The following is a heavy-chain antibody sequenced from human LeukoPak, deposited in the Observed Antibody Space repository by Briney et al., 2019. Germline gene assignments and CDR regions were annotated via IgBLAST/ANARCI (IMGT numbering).Heavy chain of an antibody. J-gene: IGHJ4*02. CDR1: GFTFSSHG. CDR2: ISYDGSNK. Sequence: GRSLRLSCAASGFTFSSHGMHWVRQAPGKGLEWVAVISYDGSNKYYADSVKGRFTISRDNSKNTLYLQMNSLRAEDTAVYYCAKDGGSLFDYWGQGTLVTVSS. V-gene: IGHV3-30*18. CDR3: AKDGGSLFDY. D-gene: IGHD3-3*01.